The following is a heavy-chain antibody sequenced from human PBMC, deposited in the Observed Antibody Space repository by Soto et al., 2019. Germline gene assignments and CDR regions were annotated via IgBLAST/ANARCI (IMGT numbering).Heavy chain of an antibody. V-gene: IGHV4-59*12. CDR3: VRGARGYYGSGSYYSYYYYGMDV. CDR2: IYYSGST. CDR1: GGSISSYS. D-gene: IGHD3-10*01. J-gene: IGHJ6*02. Sequence: PSETLSLTCTVSGGSISSYSWSWIRQPPGKGLEWIGYIYYSGSTKYNPSLNSRVTISVGKSKNQFSLKLSSVTAADTAVYYCVRGARGYYGSGSYYSYYYYGMDVWGQGTTVTVSS.